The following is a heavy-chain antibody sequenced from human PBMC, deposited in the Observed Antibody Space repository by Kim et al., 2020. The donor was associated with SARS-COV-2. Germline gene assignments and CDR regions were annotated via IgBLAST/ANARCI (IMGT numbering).Heavy chain of an antibody. D-gene: IGHD1-20*01. Sequence: SETLSLTCTVSGASINSGNYYWGWIRRPPGKGLEWIGSFYFGGSTYYNPSLKSRVAMSVDTSKKQFSLEVRSVTAADTALYYCARFPAPYNSGTFETHWGQGALVTVSA. V-gene: IGHV4-39*01. CDR3: ARFPAPYNSGTFETH. J-gene: IGHJ1*01. CDR1: GASINSGNYY. CDR2: FYFGGST.